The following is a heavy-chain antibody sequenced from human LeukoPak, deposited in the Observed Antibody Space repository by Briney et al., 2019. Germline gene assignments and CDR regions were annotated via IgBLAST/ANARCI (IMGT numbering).Heavy chain of an antibody. Sequence: GGSLRLSCAASGFTFSSYEMNWARQAPGKGLEWVSYISSSGSTIYYADSVKGRFTISRDNAKNSLYLQMNSLRAEDTAVYYCARDMGTAFDYWGQGTLVTVSS. CDR2: ISSSGSTI. CDR1: GFTFSSYE. J-gene: IGHJ4*02. D-gene: IGHD7-27*01. V-gene: IGHV3-48*03. CDR3: ARDMGTAFDY.